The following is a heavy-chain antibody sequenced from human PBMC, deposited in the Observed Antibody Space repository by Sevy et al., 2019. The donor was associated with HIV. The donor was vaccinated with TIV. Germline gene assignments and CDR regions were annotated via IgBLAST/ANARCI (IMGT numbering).Heavy chain of an antibody. CDR3: AREVEMATTYFDY. J-gene: IGHJ4*02. CDR2: IKQDGSEK. Sequence: GGSLRLSCAASGFSFSWYWMSWVRQTPEKGLEWVANIKQDGSEKYYVDSVKGRFTISRDNAKNSLYLQMNSLRAEDTAVYYCAREVEMATTYFDYWGQGTLVTVSS. V-gene: IGHV3-7*01. D-gene: IGHD5-12*01. CDR1: GFSFSWYW.